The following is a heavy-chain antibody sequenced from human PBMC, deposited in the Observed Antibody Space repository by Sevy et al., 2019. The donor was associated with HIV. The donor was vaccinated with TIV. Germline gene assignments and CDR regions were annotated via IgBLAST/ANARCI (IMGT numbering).Heavy chain of an antibody. CDR1: GFTFSGSA. CDR2: IRNQANNYTT. J-gene: IGHJ4*02. CDR3: TSGIAVVGTVYFDY. Sequence: GGSLRLSCAVSGFTFSGSAMDWVRHTSGKGLEWLGRIRNQANNYTTTYAASVKGRFVISRDDPKNTAYLHMSNLKSEDTAVYYCTSGIAVVGTVYFDYWGRGTLVTVSS. D-gene: IGHD6-19*01. V-gene: IGHV3-73*01.